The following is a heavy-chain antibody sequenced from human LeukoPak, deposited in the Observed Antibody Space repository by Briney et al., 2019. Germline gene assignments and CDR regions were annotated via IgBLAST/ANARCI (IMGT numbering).Heavy chain of an antibody. CDR2: ISGSGGST. CDR3: AKDGLSGYSSSWYDY. CDR1: GFTFSSYA. J-gene: IGHJ4*02. Sequence: GGSLRLSCAASGFTFSSYAMSWVRQAPGKGLEWVSAISGSGGSTYYADSVKGRFTISRDNSKNTLHLQMNSLRAEDTAVYYCAKDGLSGYSSSWYDYWGQGTLVTVSS. D-gene: IGHD6-13*01. V-gene: IGHV3-23*01.